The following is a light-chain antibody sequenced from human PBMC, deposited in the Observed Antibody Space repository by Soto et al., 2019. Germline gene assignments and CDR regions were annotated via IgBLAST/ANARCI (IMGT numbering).Light chain of an antibody. Sequence: VLTQSPATLAVSPGERATLSCRTRQITGTNLALYQQKHGPAPRLLIYGAFIRATGFPVRFRGTGSGSEFTLTIRSLQTEDGALYYCQHYGKWQYTFGRGPNLEIK. V-gene: IGKV3-15*01. CDR2: GAF. CDR1: QITGTN. J-gene: IGKJ2*01. CDR3: QHYGKWQYT.